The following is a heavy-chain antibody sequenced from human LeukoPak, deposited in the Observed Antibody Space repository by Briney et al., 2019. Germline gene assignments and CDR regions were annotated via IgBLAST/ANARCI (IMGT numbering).Heavy chain of an antibody. CDR2: IKGDGGGT. J-gene: IGHJ3*01. D-gene: IGHD2-21*02. V-gene: IGHV3-23*01. Sequence: GGSLRLSCAVSGFTFSSYAMTWVRQAPGKGLEWVSDIKGDGGGTHYADSVKGRFTISRDNSKNMLYLQMSSLRAEDTAIYYCAKDPNGDYIGAFDFWGQGTMVTVSS. CDR3: AKDPNGDYIGAFDF. CDR1: GFTFSSYA.